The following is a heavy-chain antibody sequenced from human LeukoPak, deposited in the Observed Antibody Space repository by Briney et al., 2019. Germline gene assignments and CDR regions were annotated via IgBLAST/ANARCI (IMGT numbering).Heavy chain of an antibody. CDR1: GGSISSGSYY. D-gene: IGHD3-10*01. V-gene: IGHV4-61*02. CDR2: IYTSGST. Sequence: SETLSLTCTVSGGSISSGSYYWSWIRQPAGKGLEWIGRIYTSGSTNYNPSLKSRVTISVNTSKNQFSLKLSSVTAADTAVYYCARDRSGAFDIWGQGTMVTVSS. CDR3: ARDRSGAFDI. J-gene: IGHJ3*02.